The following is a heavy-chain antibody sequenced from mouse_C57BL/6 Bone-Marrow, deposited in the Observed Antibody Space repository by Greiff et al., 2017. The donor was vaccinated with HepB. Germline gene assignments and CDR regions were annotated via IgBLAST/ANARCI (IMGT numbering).Heavy chain of an antibody. D-gene: IGHD2-4*01. CDR2: INPSTGGT. CDR1: GYSFTGYY. V-gene: IGHV1-42*01. Sequence: EVQLQQSGPELVKPGASVKISCKASGYSFTGYYMNWVKQSPEKSLEWIGEINPSTGGTTYNQKFKAKATLTVDKSSSTAYMQLKSLTSEDSAVYYCASGDYDGGPYFDYWGQGTTLTVSS. CDR3: ASGDYDGGPYFDY. J-gene: IGHJ2*01.